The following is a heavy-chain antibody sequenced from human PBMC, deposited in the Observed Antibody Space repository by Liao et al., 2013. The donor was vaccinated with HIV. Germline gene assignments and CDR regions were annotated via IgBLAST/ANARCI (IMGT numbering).Heavy chain of an antibody. Sequence: QVQLQESGPGLVKPSQTLSLTCNVSGGSINNGDHFWNWIRQPPGKGPEWIGYIYDRGNTYYNPSLESRVTISVDTSKNQFSLKLSAVTAADTAVYYCAAGDYGAYKAFDFWGQGTVVTVSS. D-gene: IGHD4-17*01. V-gene: IGHV4-30-4*08. CDR1: GGSINNGDHF. CDR3: AAGDYGAYKAFDF. CDR2: IYDRGNT. J-gene: IGHJ3*01.